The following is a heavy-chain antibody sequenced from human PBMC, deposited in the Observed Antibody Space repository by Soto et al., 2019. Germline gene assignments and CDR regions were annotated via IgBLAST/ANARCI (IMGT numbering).Heavy chain of an antibody. CDR3: ARDRDPWGYSYGYNGVDV. Sequence: QVQLVESGGGVVQPGRSLRLSCAASGFTFSSYGMHWVRQAPGKGLEWVAVIWYDGSNKYYADSVKGRFTISRDNSKNTLYLQMNSLRAEDTAVYYCARDRDPWGYSYGYNGVDVWGQGTTVTVSS. J-gene: IGHJ6*02. D-gene: IGHD5-18*01. CDR1: GFTFSSYG. CDR2: IWYDGSNK. V-gene: IGHV3-33*01.